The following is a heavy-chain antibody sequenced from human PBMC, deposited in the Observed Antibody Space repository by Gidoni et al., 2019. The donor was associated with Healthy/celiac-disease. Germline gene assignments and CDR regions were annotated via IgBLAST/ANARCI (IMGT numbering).Heavy chain of an antibody. CDR3: ARRKDWSASAFDI. CDR2: IYYSGST. Sequence: QLQLQESGPGLVKLSETLSLTCTVSGGSISSSSYYWGWIRQPPGKGLEWIGSIYYSGSTYYNPSLKSPVTISVSTSKNPFSLKLSSVTAADTAVYYCARRKDWSASAFDIWGQGTMVTVSS. J-gene: IGHJ3*02. D-gene: IGHD3-9*01. CDR1: GGSISSSSYY. V-gene: IGHV4-39*01.